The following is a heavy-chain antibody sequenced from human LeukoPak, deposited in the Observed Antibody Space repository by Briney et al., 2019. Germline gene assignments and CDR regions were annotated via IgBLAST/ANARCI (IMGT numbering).Heavy chain of an antibody. V-gene: IGHV3-23*01. CDR1: GFTFSSYA. Sequence: AGGSLRLSCAASGFTFSSYAMSWVRQAPGKGLEWVSAISGSGGSTYYADSVKGRFTISRDNSKNTLYLQMNSLRAEGTAVYYCAKVCREEAVAGTFDYWGQGTLVTVSS. J-gene: IGHJ4*02. CDR2: ISGSGGST. CDR3: AKVCREEAVAGTFDY. D-gene: IGHD6-19*01.